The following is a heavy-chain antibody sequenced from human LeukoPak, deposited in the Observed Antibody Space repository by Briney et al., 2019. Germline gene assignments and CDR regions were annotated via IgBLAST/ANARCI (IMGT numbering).Heavy chain of an antibody. V-gene: IGHV4-34*01. CDR3: ARGRRIVVVPAAMARAFDI. Sequence: SETLSLTCAVYGGSFSGYYWSWIRQPPGKGLEWIGEINHSGSTNYNPSLKSRVTISVDTSENQFTLKLSSVTAADTAVYYCARGRRIVVVPAAMARAFDIWGGGTMVSVSS. CDR1: GGSFSGYY. J-gene: IGHJ3*02. D-gene: IGHD2-2*01. CDR2: INHSGST.